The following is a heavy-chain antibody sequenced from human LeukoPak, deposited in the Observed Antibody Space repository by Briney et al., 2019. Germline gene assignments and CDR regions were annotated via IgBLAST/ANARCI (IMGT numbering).Heavy chain of an antibody. CDR3: GRVGYCSGGGCYGLDY. D-gene: IGHD2-15*01. Sequence: SETLSLTCTVSGGSVSNYFWSWIRQPPGKGLEWIGYIYYSGSTNYNPSLKSRVTISVDTSKNQFSLKLRSVTAADTAVYYCGRVGYCSGGGCYGLDYWGQGTLVTVSS. CDR2: IYYSGST. V-gene: IGHV4-59*02. CDR1: GGSVSNYF. J-gene: IGHJ4*02.